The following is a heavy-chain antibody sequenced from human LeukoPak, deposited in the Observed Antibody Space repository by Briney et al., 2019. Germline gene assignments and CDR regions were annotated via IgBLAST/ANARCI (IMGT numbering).Heavy chain of an antibody. J-gene: IGHJ4*02. CDR1: GFTFSSYA. D-gene: IGHD5-12*01. CDR3: AKVRHRGYDYGMEFDY. CDR2: ISYDGSNK. V-gene: IGHV3-30*04. Sequence: GRSLRLSCAASGFTFSSYAMHWVRQAPGKGLKWVAAISYDGSNKYYADSVKGRFTISRDNSKNTLYLQMNSLRVEDTAVYYCAKVRHRGYDYGMEFDYWGQGTLVTVSS.